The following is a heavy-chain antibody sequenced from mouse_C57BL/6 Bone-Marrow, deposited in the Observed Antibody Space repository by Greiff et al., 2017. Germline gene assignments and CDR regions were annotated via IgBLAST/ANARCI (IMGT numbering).Heavy chain of an antibody. D-gene: IGHD1-1*01. CDR1: GFSLTSYA. CDR3: ASNPFNNGSSYGYFDV. J-gene: IGHJ1*03. CDR2: IWTGGGT. V-gene: IGHV2-9-1*01. Sequence: QVQLKQSGPGLVAPSQSLSITCTVSGFSLTSYAISWVRQPPGKGLEWLGVIWTGGGTNYNSALKSRLSISKDNSKSQVFLKMNSLQTDDTARYYCASNPFNNGSSYGYFDVWGTGTTVTVSS.